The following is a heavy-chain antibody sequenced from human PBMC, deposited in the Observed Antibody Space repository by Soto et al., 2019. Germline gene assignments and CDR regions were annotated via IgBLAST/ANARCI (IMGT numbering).Heavy chain of an antibody. V-gene: IGHV3-30-3*01. D-gene: IGHD6-6*01. CDR1: GFTLSSYA. CDR2: ISYDGSNK. J-gene: IGHJ4*02. Sequence: QVQLVESGGGVVQPGRSLRLSCAASGFTLSSYAMHWVRQAPGKGLEWVAVISYDGSNKYYADSVKGRFTISRDNSKNTLYLQMNSLRAEDTAVYYCARKLIAARAADPIPFDYWGQGTLVTVSS. CDR3: ARKLIAARAADPIPFDY.